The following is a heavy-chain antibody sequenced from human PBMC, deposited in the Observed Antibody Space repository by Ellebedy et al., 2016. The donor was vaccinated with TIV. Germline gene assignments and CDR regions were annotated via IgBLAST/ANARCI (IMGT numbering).Heavy chain of an antibody. CDR2: IHYSGST. CDR1: GGSISSGGYS. CDR3: ARADSNYFTP. Sequence: MPSETLSLTCTVSGGSISSGGYSWSWIRQLPGKGLEWIGYIHYSGSTYYNPSLKSRLTMSEAKSKNQFSLKLSSVTAADTAVYHCARADSNYFTPWGQGTLVTVSS. D-gene: IGHD4-11*01. J-gene: IGHJ5*02. V-gene: IGHV4-31*03.